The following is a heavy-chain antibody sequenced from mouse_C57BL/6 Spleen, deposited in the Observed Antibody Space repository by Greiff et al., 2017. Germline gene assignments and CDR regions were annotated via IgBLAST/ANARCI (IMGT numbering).Heavy chain of an antibody. D-gene: IGHD1-1*01. J-gene: IGHJ2*01. CDR2: LWTGGGT. Sequence: QVQLQQSGPGLVAPSQSLSITCTVSGFSLPSYAISWVRQPPGKGLEWLGLLWTGGGTNYNSALTSRLSLCKDNSKSRVFLKMNSLQTDDTAGYYCAREYYGSSYFDYWGQGTTRTVSS. CDR1: GFSLPSYA. CDR3: AREYYGSSYFDY. V-gene: IGHV2-9-1*01.